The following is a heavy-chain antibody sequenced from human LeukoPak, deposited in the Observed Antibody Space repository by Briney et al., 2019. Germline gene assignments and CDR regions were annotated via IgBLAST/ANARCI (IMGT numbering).Heavy chain of an antibody. V-gene: IGHV4-59*08. Sequence: SETLSLTCAVYGGSFSGYYWSWIRQPPGKGLEWIGYIYYSGSTNYHPSLKSRVTISVDTSKNQFSLKLSSVTAADTAVYYCARQRPIYYYYGMDVWGQGTTVTVSS. CDR3: ARQRPIYYYYGMDV. CDR1: GGSFSGYY. CDR2: IYYSGST. J-gene: IGHJ6*02.